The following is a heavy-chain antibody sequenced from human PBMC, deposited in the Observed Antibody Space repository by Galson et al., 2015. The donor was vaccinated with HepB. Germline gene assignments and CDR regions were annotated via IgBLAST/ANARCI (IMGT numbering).Heavy chain of an antibody. CDR3: ARSVGGAGAY. V-gene: IGHV3-7*03. Sequence: SLRLSCAASGFTFSSYWMHWVRQAPGKGLEWVANIKEDGSVKMYVDSVKGRFTISRGNAENSLYLQMNSLRGEDTAVYYCARSVGGAGAYWGQGTLVTVSS. J-gene: IGHJ4*02. CDR1: GFTFSSYW. D-gene: IGHD6-19*01. CDR2: IKEDGSVK.